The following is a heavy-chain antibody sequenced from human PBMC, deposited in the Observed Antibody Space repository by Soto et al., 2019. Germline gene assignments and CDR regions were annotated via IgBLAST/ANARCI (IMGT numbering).Heavy chain of an antibody. D-gene: IGHD3-22*01. V-gene: IGHV4-59*01. CDR1: GGSISSYY. Sequence: ASETLSLTCTVSGGSISSYYWSWIRQPPGKGLEWIGYIYYSGSTNYNPSLKSRVTISVDTSKNQFSLKLSSVTAADTALYYCARASMIATYFDYWGQGTLVTVSS. CDR2: IYYSGST. J-gene: IGHJ4*02. CDR3: ARASMIATYFDY.